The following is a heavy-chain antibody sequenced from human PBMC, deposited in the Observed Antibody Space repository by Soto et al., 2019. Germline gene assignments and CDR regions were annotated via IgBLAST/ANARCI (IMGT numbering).Heavy chain of an antibody. Sequence: GGSLRLSCADSGFTFSSHSMNWVRQAPGKGLEWVSSISTTGSDKSYADSVKGRFTISRDNAKNSLYLQMTSLRADDTAVYYCARGYGIVAVPVTIRVAYFDYWGQGTLGTVSS. V-gene: IGHV3-21*01. J-gene: IGHJ4*02. CDR3: ARGYGIVAVPVTIRVAYFDY. D-gene: IGHD2-2*01. CDR2: ISTTGSDK. CDR1: GFTFSSHS.